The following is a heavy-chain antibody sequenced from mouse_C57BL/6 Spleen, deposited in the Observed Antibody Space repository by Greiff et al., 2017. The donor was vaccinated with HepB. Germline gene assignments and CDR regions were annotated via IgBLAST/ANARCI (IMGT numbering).Heavy chain of an antibody. Sequence: VHVKQSGAELVRPGASVKLSCTASGFNIKDYYMHWVKQRPEQGLEWIGRIDPEDGDTEYAPKFQGKATMTADTSSNTAYLQLSSLTSEDTAVYYCTHDYYFDYWGQGTTLTVSS. CDR3: THDYYFDY. J-gene: IGHJ2*01. CDR1: GFNIKDYY. CDR2: IDPEDGDT. V-gene: IGHV14-1*01. D-gene: IGHD2-4*01.